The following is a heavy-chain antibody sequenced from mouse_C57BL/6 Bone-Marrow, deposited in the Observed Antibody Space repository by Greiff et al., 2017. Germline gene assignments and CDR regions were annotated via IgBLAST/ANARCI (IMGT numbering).Heavy chain of an antibody. Sequence: VQLQQPGAELVMPGASVKLSCKASGYTFTSYGMHWVKQRPGQGLEWIGEIDPSDSYTTYNQKFKGKSTLTVDKSSSTAYIQLSSLASEDSAVYYCSRSGEYPSYAMDYWGQGTSVTVSS. CDR3: SRSGEYPSYAMDY. V-gene: IGHV1-69*01. CDR2: IDPSDSYT. J-gene: IGHJ4*01. CDR1: GYTFTSYG. D-gene: IGHD5-1*01.